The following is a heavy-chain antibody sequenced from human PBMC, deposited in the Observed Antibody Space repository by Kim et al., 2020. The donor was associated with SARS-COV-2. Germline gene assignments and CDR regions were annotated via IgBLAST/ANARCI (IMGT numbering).Heavy chain of an antibody. Sequence: SGPTLVKPTQTLTLTCTFSGFSLSTSGVGVAWIRQPPGKALEWLAVIYWDDDSRYRPSLKSRLTITKDTSKNRVVLTMTNMDPVDTATYYCAQTGGRDGYNYRGLDSWGQGTVVTVSS. CDR1: GFSLSTSGVG. D-gene: IGHD5-12*01. J-gene: IGHJ4*02. CDR3: AQTGGRDGYNYRGLDS. CDR2: IYWDDDS. V-gene: IGHV2-5*02.